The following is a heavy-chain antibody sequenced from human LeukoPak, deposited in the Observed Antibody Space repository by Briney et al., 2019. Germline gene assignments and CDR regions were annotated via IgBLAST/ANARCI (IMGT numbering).Heavy chain of an antibody. CDR1: GFTFNSYW. Sequence: GGSLRLSCAASGFTFNSYWMTWFRQAPGQGLEWVANIKPDGSAKYCVDSVKGRSTISRDNAKNSLYLQMNSLRVEDTAVYYCARGPGFLTDYWGQGTLVTVPS. CDR2: IKPDGSAK. J-gene: IGHJ4*02. D-gene: IGHD3-3*01. CDR3: ARGPGFLTDY. V-gene: IGHV3-7*01.